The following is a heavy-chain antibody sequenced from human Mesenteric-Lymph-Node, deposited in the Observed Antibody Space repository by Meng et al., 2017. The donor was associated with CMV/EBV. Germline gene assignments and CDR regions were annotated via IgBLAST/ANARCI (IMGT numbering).Heavy chain of an antibody. CDR3: ARGDLYDSAGYDFDI. CDR2: ISHSGNT. V-gene: IGHV4-30-2*01. Sequence: SGGSINSAGYFWTWIRQHPGKGLEWIGYISHSGNTYYNPSLKSRVTISLDRSKNQFSLSLSTVTAADTAVYYCARGDLYDSAGYDFDIWGQGTLVTVSS. J-gene: IGHJ4*02. CDR1: GGSINSAGYF. D-gene: IGHD3-22*01.